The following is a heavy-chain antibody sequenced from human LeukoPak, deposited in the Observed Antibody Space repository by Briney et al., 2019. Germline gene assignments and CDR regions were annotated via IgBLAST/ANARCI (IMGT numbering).Heavy chain of an antibody. CDR3: AKDRANAWSSDY. D-gene: IGHD3-10*01. CDR2: TTYDEGDK. V-gene: IGHV3-30*02. CDR1: GFTFSNYA. J-gene: IGHJ4*02. Sequence: PGGSLRLSCAASGFTFSNYAMYWVRQAPGKGLEWVAFTTYDEGDKYYADSVKGRFTISRDNSKNTLYLPMYSLRAEDTAVYYCAKDRANAWSSDYWGQGTLVTVSS.